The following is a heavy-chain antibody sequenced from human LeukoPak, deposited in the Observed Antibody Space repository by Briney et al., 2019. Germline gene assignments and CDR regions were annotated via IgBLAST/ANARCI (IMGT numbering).Heavy chain of an antibody. CDR1: GGFISSCY. Sequence: SETLSLTCAVSGGFISSCYWSWIRQPPGKGLEWIGEILYSGSTNYSPSLKSRVTISVDTSKNRFSLKLSSVTAADTAVYYCARGGGNCSGSSCYSLDYWGQGTLVIVSS. D-gene: IGHD2-15*01. CDR3: ARGGGNCSGSSCYSLDY. J-gene: IGHJ4*02. V-gene: IGHV4-59*01. CDR2: ILYSGST.